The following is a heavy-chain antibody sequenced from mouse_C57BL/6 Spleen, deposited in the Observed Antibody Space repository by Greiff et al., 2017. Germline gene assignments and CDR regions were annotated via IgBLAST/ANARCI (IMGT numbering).Heavy chain of an antibody. CDR2: LSGGGGNT. V-gene: IGHV5-9*01. Sequence: VESGGGLVKPGGSLKLSCAASGFTFSSYTMSWVRQTQEKRLEWVATLSGGGGNTYYPASVKGRFTISRGNAKNTLYLQMSSLRSEDTALYYCARHWSKGYYFDYWGQGTTLTVSS. D-gene: IGHD1-3*01. J-gene: IGHJ2*01. CDR3: ARHWSKGYYFDY. CDR1: GFTFSSYT.